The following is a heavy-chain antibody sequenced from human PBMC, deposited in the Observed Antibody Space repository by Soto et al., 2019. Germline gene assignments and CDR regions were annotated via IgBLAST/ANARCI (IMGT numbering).Heavy chain of an antibody. Sequence: SETLSLTCAVYGGSFSGYYWSWIRQPPGKGLEWIGEINHSGSTNYNPSLKSRVTISVDTSKNQFSLKLSSVTAADTAVYYCARSRLGHTISGLDYWGQGTLVTVSS. D-gene: IGHD6-19*01. CDR3: ARSRLGHTISGLDY. J-gene: IGHJ4*02. CDR1: GGSFSGYY. CDR2: INHSGST. V-gene: IGHV4-34*01.